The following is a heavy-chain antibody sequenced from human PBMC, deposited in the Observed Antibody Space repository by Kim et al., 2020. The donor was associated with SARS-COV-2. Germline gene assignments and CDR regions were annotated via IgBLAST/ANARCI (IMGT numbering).Heavy chain of an antibody. CDR3: ASARSHTMTESDI. V-gene: IGHV3-30*04. CDR2: ISFDGSNK. D-gene: IGHD3-22*01. J-gene: IGHJ3*02. Sequence: GGSLRLSCAASGFTFRNYAMHWVRQAPGKGLEWVAVISFDGSNKYYADSVKGQFTISRDNSKNTLYLQINSLRTEDTAVYYCASARSHTMTESDIWGQGTMVTVSS. CDR1: GFTFRNYA.